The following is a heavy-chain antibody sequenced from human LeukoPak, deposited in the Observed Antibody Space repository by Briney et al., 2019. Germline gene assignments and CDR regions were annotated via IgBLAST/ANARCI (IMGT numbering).Heavy chain of an antibody. CDR2: IYYSGST. CDR3: ARSLTDYTSGWYFDY. CDR1: GGSISSYY. Sequence: SETLSLTCTVSGGSISSYYWSWIRQPPGKGLEWIGYIYYSGSTNYNPSLKSRLTISVDTSNNQFSLKLSSVTAADTAVYYCARSLTDYTSGWYFDYWGQGTLVTVSS. V-gene: IGHV4-59*08. D-gene: IGHD6-19*01. J-gene: IGHJ4*02.